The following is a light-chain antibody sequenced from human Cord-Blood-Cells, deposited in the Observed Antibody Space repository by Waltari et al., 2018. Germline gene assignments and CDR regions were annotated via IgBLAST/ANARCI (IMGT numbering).Light chain of an antibody. CDR1: SPNLGSTD. CDR3: AAWDDSLSGYV. CDR2: RNN. V-gene: IGLV1-47*01. Sequence: QSVLTQPPSASGTPGQRVTISCSGSSPNLGSTDVYWYQQLPGTAPKLLIYRNNQRPSGVPDRFSGSKSGTSASLAISGLRSEDEADYYCAAWDDSLSGYVFGTGTKVTVL. J-gene: IGLJ1*01.